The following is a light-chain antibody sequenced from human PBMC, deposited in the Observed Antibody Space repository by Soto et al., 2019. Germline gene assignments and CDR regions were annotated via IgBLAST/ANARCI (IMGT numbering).Light chain of an antibody. J-gene: IGLJ2*01. V-gene: IGLV4-69*01. CDR2: LNSDGSH. CDR1: SGHSSYA. Sequence: QLVLTQSPSASASLGASVKLTCTLSSGHSSYAIAWHQQQPEKGPRYLMKLNSDGSHSKGDGIPDRFSGSSSGAERYLTISSLQSEDEAYYYCQTWGTVVFGGGTKLTVL. CDR3: QTWGTVV.